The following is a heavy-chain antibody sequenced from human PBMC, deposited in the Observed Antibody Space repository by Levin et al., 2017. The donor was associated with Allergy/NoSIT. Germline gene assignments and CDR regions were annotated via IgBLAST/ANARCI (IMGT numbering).Heavy chain of an antibody. D-gene: IGHD3-16*01. J-gene: IGHJ3*02. CDR2: IRNSGGSI. CDR1: GFTFSDYH. Sequence: PGGSLRLSCAASGFTFSDYHMSWIRQAPGKGLEWVSFIRNSGGSIYYADSVKGRFTISRDNAKNSLYLQMNSLRADDTALYYCARDLNAYFDYVWGTSLATSNDAFDIWGQGTMVTVSS. V-gene: IGHV3-11*01. CDR3: ARDLNAYFDYVWGTSLATSNDAFDI.